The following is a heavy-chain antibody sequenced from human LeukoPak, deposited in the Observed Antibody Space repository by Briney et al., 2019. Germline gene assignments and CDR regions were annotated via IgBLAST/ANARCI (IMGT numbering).Heavy chain of an antibody. V-gene: IGHV3-7*01. Sequence: GGSLRLSCAASGFTFSSYWMSWVRQAPGKGLEWVANIKQDGSEKYYVDSVKGRFTISRDNAKNSLYLQMNSLRAKDTAVYYCAREQYCSSTSCYPLGTYYFDYWGQGTLVTVSS. D-gene: IGHD2-2*01. CDR2: IKQDGSEK. CDR3: AREQYCSSTSCYPLGTYYFDY. J-gene: IGHJ4*02. CDR1: GFTFSSYW.